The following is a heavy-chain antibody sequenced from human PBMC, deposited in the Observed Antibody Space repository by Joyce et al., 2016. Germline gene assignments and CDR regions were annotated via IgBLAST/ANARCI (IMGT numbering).Heavy chain of an antibody. Sequence: QVQLQQWGAGLLKPSETLSLTCAVYGGSVMGYYWSWIRQPPGKGLEWIGEIKYRGTTNYNPSLKSRVTISVETSKNQFSLKLTSVTAADTAIYYCARVVVDTSCYQAWGQGTLVTVSS. CDR2: IKYRGTT. CDR1: GGSVMGYY. V-gene: IGHV4-34*01. CDR3: ARVVVDTSCYQA. J-gene: IGHJ5*02. D-gene: IGHD2-2*01.